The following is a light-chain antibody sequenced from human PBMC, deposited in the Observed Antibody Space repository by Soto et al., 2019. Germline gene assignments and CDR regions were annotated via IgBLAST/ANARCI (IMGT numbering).Light chain of an antibody. J-gene: IGKJ4*01. CDR3: QQYGSSPLT. CDR2: DAS. V-gene: IGKV3-20*01. CDR1: QSVSSSY. Sequence: EIVLTQSPGTLSLSPGERATLSCRASQSVSSSYLAWYQQKPGQAPRLLIYDASSRATGIPDRFSGSGSGTDFTLNISRLEPDVFAVYYCQQYGSSPLTSGGGTKVEIK.